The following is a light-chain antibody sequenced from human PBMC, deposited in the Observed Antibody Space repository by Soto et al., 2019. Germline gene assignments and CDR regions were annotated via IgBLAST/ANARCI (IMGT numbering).Light chain of an antibody. J-gene: IGLJ3*02. CDR2: LNN. CDR3: AAWDDNLSGV. V-gene: IGLV1-47*01. CDR1: SSNIGSNY. Sequence: QSVLTQPPSASGTPGQRVTISCSGSSSNIGSNYVSWYQQLPGTAPKLLIYLNNQRPSGVPDRFSGSKSGTSASLAISGLRSEDEADYYCAAWDDNLSGVFGGGTQLTVL.